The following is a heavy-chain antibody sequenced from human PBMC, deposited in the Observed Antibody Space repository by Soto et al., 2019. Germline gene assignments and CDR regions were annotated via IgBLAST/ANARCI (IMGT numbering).Heavy chain of an antibody. J-gene: IGHJ6*03. CDR1: GGSISSYY. CDR3: ARGSYYYYMDV. Sequence: SETLSLTCTVSGGSISSYYWTWIRQPPGKGLEWIGNFYSSGSTNYNPSPKSRVTISVDMSKSQFSLKLSSVTAADTAVYYCARGSYYYYMDVWGKGTTVTVSS. V-gene: IGHV4-59*08. CDR2: FYSSGST.